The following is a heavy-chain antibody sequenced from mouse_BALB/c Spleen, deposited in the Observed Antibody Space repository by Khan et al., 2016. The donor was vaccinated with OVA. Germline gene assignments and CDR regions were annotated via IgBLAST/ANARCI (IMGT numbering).Heavy chain of an antibody. CDR2: INPSNGYT. CDR1: GYTFTTYT. CDR3: AREGAYYRSDGWFSY. V-gene: IGHV1-4*01. D-gene: IGHD2-14*01. J-gene: IGHJ3*01. Sequence: VQLVESGAELARPGASVKMSCKASGYTFTTYTMHWVKQRPGQGLEWIGYINPSNGYTNYNQKFKDKSTLTADKSSSTAYMQLSSLTSDYSAVYYCAREGAYYRSDGWFSYWGQGNLGTVAA.